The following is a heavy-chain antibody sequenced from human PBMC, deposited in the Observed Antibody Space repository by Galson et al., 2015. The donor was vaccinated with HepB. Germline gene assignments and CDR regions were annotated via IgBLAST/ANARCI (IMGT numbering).Heavy chain of an antibody. CDR1: GFNFNNCI. CDR3: VRGLADYDDYN. Sequence: RSSSGAAWGFNFNNCILQGGREAPGEGLGYVAVFSDDGGSTYYADSVKGRFIISRDNSKNTLYLQMSSLRAEDTAVYYCVRGLADYDDYNWGQGTLVTVSS. V-gene: IGHV3-64D*06. CDR2: FSDDGGST. D-gene: IGHD4-17*01. J-gene: IGHJ4*02.